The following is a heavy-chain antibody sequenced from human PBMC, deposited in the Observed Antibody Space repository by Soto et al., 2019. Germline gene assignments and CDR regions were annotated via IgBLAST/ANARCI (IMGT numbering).Heavy chain of an antibody. V-gene: IGHV4-39*01. CDR2: IYYSGTT. CDR1: GGSVSSSSFY. J-gene: IGHJ5*02. Sequence: QLQLQESGPGLVKPSETLSLSCTVSGGSVSSSSFYWGWLRQPPGKGLDFIGSIYYSGTTYYNPSLKSRITISVDTSKNQFSLKLISVTAADTAVYYCAVVDSTGNWFDPWSQGALVTVSS. D-gene: IGHD3-22*01. CDR3: AVVDSTGNWFDP.